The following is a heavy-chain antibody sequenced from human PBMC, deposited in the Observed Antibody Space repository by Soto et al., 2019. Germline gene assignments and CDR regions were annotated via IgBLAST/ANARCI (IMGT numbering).Heavy chain of an antibody. CDR2: IKSKTDGGTT. J-gene: IGHJ6*02. D-gene: IGHD4-17*01. V-gene: IGHV3-15*07. CDR1: GFTFSNAW. CDR3: TTLSDYGDYAPSAGYYGMDV. Sequence: PGGSLRLSCAASGFTFSNAWMNWVRQAPGKGLEWVGRIKSKTDGGTTDYAAPVKGRFTISRDDSKNTLYLQMNSLKTEDTAVYYCTTLSDYGDYAPSAGYYGMDVWGQGTTVTVSS.